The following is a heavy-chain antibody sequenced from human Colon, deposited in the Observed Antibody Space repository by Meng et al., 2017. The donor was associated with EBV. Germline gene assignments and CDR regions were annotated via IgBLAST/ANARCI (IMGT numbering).Heavy chain of an antibody. D-gene: IGHD2-15*01. CDR3: ARTAICIGGSCTTWDY. V-gene: IGHV4-4*02. CDR2: IHHNGNT. J-gene: IGHJ4*02. Sequence: QGQLQESGPGLGKPSETLSLTCAVSGDSLSSANWWSWVRQPPGKGLEWIGEIHHNGNTNYNPSLKSRVTISVDKSKNQFVLKVTSVTAADTAVYYCARTAICIGGSCTTWDYWDQGALVTVSS. CDR1: GDSLSSANW.